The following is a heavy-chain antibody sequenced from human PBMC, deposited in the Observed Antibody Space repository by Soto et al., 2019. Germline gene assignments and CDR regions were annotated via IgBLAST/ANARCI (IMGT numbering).Heavy chain of an antibody. V-gene: IGHV4-59*08. CDR1: GGSISSYY. J-gene: IGHJ4*02. CDR3: ARHRYSYGVYYFDY. D-gene: IGHD5-18*01. CDR2: IYYSGST. Sequence: SETLSLTCTVSGGSISSYYWSWIRQPPGKGLEWIGYIYYSGSTNYNPSLKSRVTISVDRSKNQFSLKLSSVTAADTAVYYCARHRYSYGVYYFDYWGQGTLVTVSS.